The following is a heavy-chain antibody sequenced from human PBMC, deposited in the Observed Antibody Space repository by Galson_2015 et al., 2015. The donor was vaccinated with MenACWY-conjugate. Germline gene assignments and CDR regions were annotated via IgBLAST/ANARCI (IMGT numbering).Heavy chain of an antibody. Sequence: SLRLSCAASGFTFSSYAMSWVRQAPGKGLEWVSAISGSGGSTYYADSVKGRFTISRDNSKSTLYLQMNSLRAEDTAVYYCAKDPSGSYRSRYFQHWGQGTLVTVSS. V-gene: IGHV3-23*01. J-gene: IGHJ1*01. CDR1: GFTFSSYA. D-gene: IGHD1-26*01. CDR3: AKDPSGSYRSRYFQH. CDR2: ISGSGGST.